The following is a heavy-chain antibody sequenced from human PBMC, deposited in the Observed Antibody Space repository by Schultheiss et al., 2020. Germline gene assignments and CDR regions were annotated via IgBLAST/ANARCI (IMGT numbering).Heavy chain of an antibody. CDR1: GGSISSYY. Sequence: SQTLSLTCTVSGGSISSYYWSWIRQPPGKGLEWIGEINHSGSTNYNPSLKSRVTISVDKSKNQFSLKLSSVTAADTAVYYCARDGDYYDSSGYCDHWGQGILVTVSS. D-gene: IGHD3-22*01. CDR2: INHSGST. V-gene: IGHV4-59*12. J-gene: IGHJ5*02. CDR3: ARDGDYYDSSGYCDH.